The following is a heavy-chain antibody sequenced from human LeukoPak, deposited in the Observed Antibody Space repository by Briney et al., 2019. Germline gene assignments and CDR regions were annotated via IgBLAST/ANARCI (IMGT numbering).Heavy chain of an antibody. CDR3: ARSSSWYSYFDY. V-gene: IGHV4-59*01. CDR1: GGSISSYY. J-gene: IGHJ4*02. Sequence: SETLSLTCTVSGGSISSYYWSWIRQPPGKGLEWIGYIYYSGSTNYNPSLKSRVTISVDTSKNQFSLKLSSVTAADTAVYYCARSSSWYSYFDYWGQGTLVTVSS. D-gene: IGHD6-13*01. CDR2: IYYSGST.